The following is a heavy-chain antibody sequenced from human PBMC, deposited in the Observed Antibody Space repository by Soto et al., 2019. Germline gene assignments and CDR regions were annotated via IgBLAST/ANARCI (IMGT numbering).Heavy chain of an antibody. CDR1: GFTFSSYS. D-gene: IGHD6-19*01. CDR3: ASARDSSGWYYDY. J-gene: IGHJ4*02. CDR2: ISSSSSYI. V-gene: IGHV3-21*01. Sequence: GGSLRLSCAASGFTFSSYSMNWVRQAPGKGLEWVSSISSSSSYIYYADSVKGRFTISRDNAKNSLYLQMNSLRAEDTAVYYCASARDSSGWYYDYWGQGTLVTVSS.